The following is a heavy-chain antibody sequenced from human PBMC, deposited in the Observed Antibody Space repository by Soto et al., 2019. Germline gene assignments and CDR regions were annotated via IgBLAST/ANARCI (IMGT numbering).Heavy chain of an antibody. CDR3: ATESPVFDYYYGMDV. CDR2: ISSSSGYI. D-gene: IGHD2-8*01. V-gene: IGHV3-21*01. CDR1: GFTFSSYS. J-gene: IGHJ6*02. Sequence: KPGGSLRLSCAASGFTFSSYSMNWVRQAPGKGLEWVSSISSSSGYIYYADSVKGRFTISRDNAKNSLYLQMNSLRAEDTAVYYCATESPVFDYYYGMDVWGQGTTVTVSS.